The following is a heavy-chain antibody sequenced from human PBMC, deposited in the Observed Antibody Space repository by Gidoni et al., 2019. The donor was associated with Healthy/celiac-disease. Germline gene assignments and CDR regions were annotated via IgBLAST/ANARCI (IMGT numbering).Heavy chain of an antibody. J-gene: IGHJ6*03. CDR3: ARGHCSGGSCRLFNYYYYMDV. CDR1: GYTFTSYD. D-gene: IGHD2-15*01. V-gene: IGHV1-8*01. Sequence: QVQLVQSGAAVKKPGASVKVSCKASGYTFTSYDINWVRQATGQGLEWMGWMNPNSGNTGYAQKFQGRVTMTRNTSISTAYMELSSLRSEDTAVYYCARGHCSGGSCRLFNYYYYMDVWGKGTTVTVSS. CDR2: MNPNSGNT.